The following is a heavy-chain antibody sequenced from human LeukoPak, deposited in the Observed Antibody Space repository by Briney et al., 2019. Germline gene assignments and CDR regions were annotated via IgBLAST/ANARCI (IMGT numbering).Heavy chain of an antibody. D-gene: IGHD3-22*01. Sequence: SETLSLTCTIFGDSVSRSDSYWDWIRQPPGKGLEWIGTIYYSGRTYYSPSLKSRVTLSVDMSNNQFSLTRRSVTAADTALYFCARRRYYDSSVYLEWGQGTLVTVSS. J-gene: IGHJ1*01. V-gene: IGHV4-39*01. CDR1: GDSVSRSDSY. CDR2: IYYSGRT. CDR3: ARRRYYDSSVYLE.